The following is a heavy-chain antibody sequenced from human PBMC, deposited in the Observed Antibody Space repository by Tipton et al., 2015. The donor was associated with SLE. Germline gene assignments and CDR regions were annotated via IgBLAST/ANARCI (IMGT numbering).Heavy chain of an antibody. Sequence: TLSLTCTVPGVSISSYSWSWIRPPAGKGMGWIGRIYTSGTTDYNSSLKGRITISVAMSKNQFYLRLRSVTAADAAVYYCARGYPMDHWGQGTLVTVSS. J-gene: IGHJ4*02. CDR1: GVSISSYS. CDR2: IYTSGTT. CDR3: ARGYPMDH. D-gene: IGHD2-2*01. V-gene: IGHV4-4*07.